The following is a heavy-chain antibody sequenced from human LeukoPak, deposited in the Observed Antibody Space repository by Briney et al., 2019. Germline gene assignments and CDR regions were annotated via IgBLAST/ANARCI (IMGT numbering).Heavy chain of an antibody. Sequence: PGGSLRLSCAASGFTFTSYGMNWVRQAPGKGLEWVSAISDSGGNTNYADSVKGRFTISRDNSKNTLFLQMNSLRVEDTAVYFCAKDLKGSGWYADTSDVWGRGTLVTVSS. CDR3: AKDLKGSGWYADTSDV. J-gene: IGHJ3*01. D-gene: IGHD6-19*01. V-gene: IGHV3-23*01. CDR1: GFTFTSYG. CDR2: ISDSGGNT.